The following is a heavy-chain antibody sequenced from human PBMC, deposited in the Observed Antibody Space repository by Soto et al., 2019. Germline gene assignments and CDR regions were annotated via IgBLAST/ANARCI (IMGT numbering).Heavy chain of an antibody. J-gene: IGHJ5*02. CDR3: AREMTTVTTWYWFDP. CDR1: GFTFSSYS. CDR2: ISSSSSTI. V-gene: IGHV3-48*02. Sequence: EVQLVESGGGLVQPGGSLRLSCAASGFTFSSYSMNWVRQAPGKGLEWVSYISSSSSTIYYADSVKGRFTISRDNAKNSLYQQMNSLRDEDTAVYYCAREMTTVTTWYWFDPWGQGTLVTVSS. D-gene: IGHD4-17*01.